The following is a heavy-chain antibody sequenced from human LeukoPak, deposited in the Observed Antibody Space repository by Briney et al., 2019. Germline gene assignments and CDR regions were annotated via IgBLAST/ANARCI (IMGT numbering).Heavy chain of an antibody. CDR2: ISGSGGST. V-gene: IGHV3-23*01. D-gene: IGHD4-17*01. CDR3: AKDPLRALKYPHTVTRGYNWFDP. J-gene: IGHJ5*02. CDR1: GFTFSSYA. Sequence: GGSLRLSCAASGFTFSSYAMSWVRQAPGKGLEWVSAISGSGGSTYYADSVKGRFTISRDNSKNTLYLQMNSLRAEDTAVYYCAKDPLRALKYPHTVTRGYNWFDPWGQGTLVTVSS.